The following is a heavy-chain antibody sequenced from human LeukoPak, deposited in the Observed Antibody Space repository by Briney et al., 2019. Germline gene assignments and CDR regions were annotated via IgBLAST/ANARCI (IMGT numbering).Heavy chain of an antibody. Sequence: PGGSLRLSCAASGFRFSTYWMSSVRQAPGEGVEWVANIKQDGSEKYYVDSVKGRFTVSRDNAKSSLYLEMNSLRAEDTAVYYCARRGYFEFWSGYFQRLEGWFDPWGQGTLVTVSS. V-gene: IGHV3-7*01. D-gene: IGHD3-3*01. CDR3: ARRGYFEFWSGYFQRLEGWFDP. CDR2: IKQDGSEK. CDR1: GFRFSTYW. J-gene: IGHJ5*02.